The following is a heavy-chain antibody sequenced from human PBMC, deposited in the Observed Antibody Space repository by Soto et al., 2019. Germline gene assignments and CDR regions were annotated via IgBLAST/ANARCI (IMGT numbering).Heavy chain of an antibody. D-gene: IGHD6-25*01. CDR2: INPASGST. J-gene: IGHJ4*02. V-gene: IGHV1-46*01. CDR3: ARDLAAGDH. Sequence: QVQLVQSGAEVKKPGASVKLSCRTSGYTFTHYYIHWVRQAPGQGLEWLAIINPASGSTNYAQDFLGRVTLTMDTSTTTVYMELSGLRAEHTAIFYCARDLAAGDHWGQGTLVTVSS. CDR1: GYTFTHYY.